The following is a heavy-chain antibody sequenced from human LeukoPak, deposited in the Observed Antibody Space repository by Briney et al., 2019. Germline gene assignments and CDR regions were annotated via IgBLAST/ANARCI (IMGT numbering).Heavy chain of an antibody. J-gene: IGHJ4*02. V-gene: IGHV3-30*09. D-gene: IGHD5-12*01. CDR3: VSPTADYPFLYYFDS. Sequence: GGSLRLSCAASGFTFSSYAMSWVRQAPGKGLEWVAVISSDGNSKNFALSVKGRFAISRDNSKNTLFLQMNNLRSEDTALYYCVSPTADYPFLYYFDSWGQGTLVTVSS. CDR2: ISSDGNSK. CDR1: GFTFSSYA.